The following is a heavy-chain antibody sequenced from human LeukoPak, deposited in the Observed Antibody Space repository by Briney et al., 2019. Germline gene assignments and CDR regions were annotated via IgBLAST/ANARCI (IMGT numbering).Heavy chain of an antibody. V-gene: IGHV4-59*08. CDR1: GDSITNYY. CDR3: ARPLRQTSVGPDLYYFDY. J-gene: IGHJ4*02. D-gene: IGHD2-2*02. Sequence: SETLSLTCTVSGDSITNYYWSWIRQPPGKGLECIGYIYSSGTTNYNPSLKSRVTLSIDTSKNQFSLKLSSVTAADTAVYYCARPLRQTSVGPDLYYFDYWGQGTLVTVSS. CDR2: IYSSGTT.